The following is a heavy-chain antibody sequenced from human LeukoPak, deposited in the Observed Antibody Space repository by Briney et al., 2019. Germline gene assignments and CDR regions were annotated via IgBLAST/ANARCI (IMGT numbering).Heavy chain of an antibody. J-gene: IGHJ6*02. Sequence: SETLSLTCTVSGGSISSSSYYWGWIRQPPGKGLEWIGSIYYSGSTYYNPSLKSRVTISVDKSQNQFSLKLSSVTAADTAVYYCARDRGESPDYYYYGMDVWGQGTTVTVSS. V-gene: IGHV4-39*07. CDR1: GGSISSSSYY. CDR3: ARDRGESPDYYYYGMDV. CDR2: IYYSGST. D-gene: IGHD3-10*01.